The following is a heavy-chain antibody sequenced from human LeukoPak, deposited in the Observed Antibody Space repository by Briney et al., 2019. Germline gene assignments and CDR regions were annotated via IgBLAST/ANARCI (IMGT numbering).Heavy chain of an antibody. J-gene: IGHJ4*02. CDR1: GFTFSSYS. Sequence: GGSLRLSCAASGFTFSSYSMHWVRQAPDKGLEWVAVISYDGSNKYYADSVKGRFTLSRDNSKNTLYLQMNSLEAEDTAVYYCARGANGYDSSGPFDYWGQGTLVTVSS. D-gene: IGHD3-22*01. V-gene: IGHV3-30-3*01. CDR3: ARGANGYDSSGPFDY. CDR2: ISYDGSNK.